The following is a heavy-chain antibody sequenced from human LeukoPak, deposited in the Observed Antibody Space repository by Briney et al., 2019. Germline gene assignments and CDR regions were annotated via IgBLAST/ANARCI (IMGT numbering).Heavy chain of an antibody. J-gene: IGHJ4*02. CDR3: ARQATFGYAYAYYFDL. V-gene: IGHV4-39*01. D-gene: IGHD3-16*01. CDR1: SDSISSTYYY. Sequence: SETLSLTCTVSSDSISSTYYYWGWIRQSPDKGLEWIGTFHYSGSNYYNPSLKSRITLSVDTSKNQFPLSLISVTAADTAVYFCARQATFGYAYAYYFDLWGQGTLVTVSS. CDR2: FHYSGSN.